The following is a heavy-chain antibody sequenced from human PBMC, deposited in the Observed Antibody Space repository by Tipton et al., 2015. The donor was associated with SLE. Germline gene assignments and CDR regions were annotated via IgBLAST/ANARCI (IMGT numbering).Heavy chain of an antibody. CDR3: ARGFYNWNYLDYYYYGMDV. V-gene: IGHV4-34*01. J-gene: IGHJ6*02. CDR1: GGSFSGYY. Sequence: TLSLTCAVYGGSFSGYYWSWIRQPPGKGLEWIGEINHSGSTNYNPSLKSRVTISVDTSKNQFSLKLSSVTAADTAVYYCARGFYNWNYLDYYYYGMDVWGQGTTVTVSS. D-gene: IGHD1-7*01. CDR2: INHSGST.